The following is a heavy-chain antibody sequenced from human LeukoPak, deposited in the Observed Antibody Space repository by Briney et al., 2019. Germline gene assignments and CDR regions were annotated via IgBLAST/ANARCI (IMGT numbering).Heavy chain of an antibody. J-gene: IGHJ3*02. V-gene: IGHV4-34*01. Sequence: SETLSLTCAVYGGSFNVYYWRWIRQPPGKRREWIGDVKHRGGTHYNPSLQSRFTVSADTWKSQFSLRIISVTAANTALYFCARERKLERAARTMVAFDMWGQGTMVTVSS. D-gene: IGHD4/OR15-4a*01. CDR3: ARERKLERAARTMVAFDM. CDR2: VKHRGGT. CDR1: GGSFNVYY.